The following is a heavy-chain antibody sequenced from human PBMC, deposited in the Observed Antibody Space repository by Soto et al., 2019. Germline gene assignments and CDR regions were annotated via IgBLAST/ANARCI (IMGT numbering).Heavy chain of an antibody. Sequence: QVPLVQSGAEVKKPGASVKVSCKASGYTFTSYAMHWVRQAPGQRLEWMGWINAGNGNTKYSQKFQGRVTITRDTSASTAYMELSSLRSEDTAVYYCARDRSGIEGLFDYWGQGTLVTVSS. CDR3: ARDRSGIEGLFDY. J-gene: IGHJ4*02. CDR1: GYTFTSYA. V-gene: IGHV1-3*01. D-gene: IGHD1-26*01. CDR2: INAGNGNT.